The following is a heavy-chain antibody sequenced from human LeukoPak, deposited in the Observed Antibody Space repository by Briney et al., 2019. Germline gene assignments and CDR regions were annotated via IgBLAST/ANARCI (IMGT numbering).Heavy chain of an antibody. D-gene: IGHD6-13*01. CDR1: GFTFSSYE. Sequence: GGSLRLSCAASGFTFSSYEMNWVRQAPGKGLEWVSYISSSGSTIYYADSVKGRFTISRYNAKNSLYLQMNSLRAEDTAVYYCARKDKLVGSLGYWGQGTLVTVSS. V-gene: IGHV3-48*03. CDR3: ARKDKLVGSLGY. J-gene: IGHJ4*02. CDR2: ISSSGSTI.